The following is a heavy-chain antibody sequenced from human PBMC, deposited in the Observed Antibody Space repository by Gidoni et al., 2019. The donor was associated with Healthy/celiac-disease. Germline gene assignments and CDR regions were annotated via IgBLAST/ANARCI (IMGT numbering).Heavy chain of an antibody. CDR2: ISSSGSTI. CDR1: GFTFSSYE. Sequence: EVQLVESGGGLVQPGGSLRLSCAASGFTFSSYEMNWVRQAPGKGLEWVSYISSSGSTIYYADSVKGRCTISRDNAKNSLYLQMNSLRAEDTAVYYCARVIDYGMDVWGQGTTVTVSS. CDR3: ARVIDYGMDV. V-gene: IGHV3-48*03. J-gene: IGHJ6*02.